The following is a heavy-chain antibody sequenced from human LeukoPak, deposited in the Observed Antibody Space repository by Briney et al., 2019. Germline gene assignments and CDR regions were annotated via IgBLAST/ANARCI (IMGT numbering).Heavy chain of an antibody. V-gene: IGHV4-38-2*02. J-gene: IGHJ4*02. D-gene: IGHD3-3*01. CDR3: ARAILSGYPDS. CDR2: IYHSGRT. CDR1: GYSISSGYY. Sequence: TSETLSLTCTVSGYSISSGYYWGWIRQPPGKGLEWIGSIYHSGRTFYNPSLKSRVTISLDTSKNQFSLKLSSVTAADTAVYYCARAILSGYPDSWGQGTLVIVFS.